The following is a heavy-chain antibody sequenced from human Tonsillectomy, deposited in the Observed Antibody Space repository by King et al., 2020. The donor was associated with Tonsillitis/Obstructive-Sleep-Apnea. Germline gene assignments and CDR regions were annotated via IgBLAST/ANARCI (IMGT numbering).Heavy chain of an antibody. CDR3: TRGLDDYGENIPDGMDV. Sequence: VQLQQWGAGLLKPSETLSLTCAVYGGSFSGYYWSWIRQPPGKGLEWIGEINHSGSTNYNPSIKSRVTISVDTSKNQFSLKLSTVTAADTAVYYCTRGLDDYGENIPDGMDVWGQGTTVTVSS. CDR2: INHSGST. CDR1: GGSFSGYY. J-gene: IGHJ6*02. D-gene: IGHD4-17*01. V-gene: IGHV4-34*01.